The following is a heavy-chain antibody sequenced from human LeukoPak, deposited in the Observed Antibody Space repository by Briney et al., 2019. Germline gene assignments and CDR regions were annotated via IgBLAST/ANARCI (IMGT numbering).Heavy chain of an antibody. D-gene: IGHD3-10*01. J-gene: IGHJ3*02. CDR3: ARSDGYGLVGI. CDR2: INHSGST. Sequence: SGTLSLTCAVYGGSFSGYYWSWIRQPPGKGLEWIGEINHSGSTNYNPSLKSRVTISVDTSKNQFSLNLSSVTAADTAVYYCARSDGYGLVGIWGQGTMVTVSS. CDR1: GGSFSGYY. V-gene: IGHV4-34*01.